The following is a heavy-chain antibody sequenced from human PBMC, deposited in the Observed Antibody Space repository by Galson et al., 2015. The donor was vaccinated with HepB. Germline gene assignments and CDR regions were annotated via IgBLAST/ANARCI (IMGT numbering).Heavy chain of an antibody. V-gene: IGHV3-53*01. CDR3: ARGGCSGGSCYSGYYYYGMDV. D-gene: IGHD2-15*01. Sequence: SLRLSCAASGFTVSSNYMSWVRQAPGKGLEWVSVIYSGGSTYYADSVKGRFTISRDNSKNTLYLQMNSLRAEDTAVYYCARGGCSGGSCYSGYYYYGMDVWGQGTTVTVSS. CDR1: GFTVSSNY. CDR2: IYSGGST. J-gene: IGHJ6*02.